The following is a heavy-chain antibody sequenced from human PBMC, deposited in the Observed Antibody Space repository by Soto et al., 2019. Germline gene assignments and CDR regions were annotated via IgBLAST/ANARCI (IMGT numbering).Heavy chain of an antibody. J-gene: IGHJ4*02. V-gene: IGHV3-23*01. CDR2: ISGSGGRS. CDR1: GFTFSNYA. D-gene: IGHD1-26*01. Sequence: EVQLLDSGGGLVQPGGSLRLSCAASGFTFSNYAMTWVRQGPGKGLEWVSGISGSGGRSYYADSVKGRFTISRDNSKSTLYLQMNSLRAEDTSVYYCAKAYFGWSSAQPYYFDYWGQGTLVTVSA. CDR3: AKAYFGWSSAQPYYFDY.